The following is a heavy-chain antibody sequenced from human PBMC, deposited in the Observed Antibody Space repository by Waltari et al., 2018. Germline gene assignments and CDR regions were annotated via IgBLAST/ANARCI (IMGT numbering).Heavy chain of an antibody. Sequence: QVQLQESGPGLVKPSETLSLTCTVSGGSISSYYWSWIRQPPGKGLEWIGYIYYSGSTNYNPSLKSRVTISVDTSKNQFSLKLSSVTAADTAVYYCARELVVQGLDYWGQGTLVTVSS. J-gene: IGHJ4*02. D-gene: IGHD2-8*02. V-gene: IGHV4-59*12. CDR2: IYYSGST. CDR3: ARELVVQGLDY. CDR1: GGSISSYY.